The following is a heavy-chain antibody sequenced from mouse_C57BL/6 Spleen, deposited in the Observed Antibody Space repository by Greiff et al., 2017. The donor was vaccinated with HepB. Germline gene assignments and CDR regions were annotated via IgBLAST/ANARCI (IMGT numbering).Heavy chain of an antibody. V-gene: IGHV1-26*01. CDR2: INPNNGGT. CDR3: ARGAITTLVVDY. J-gene: IGHJ2*01. D-gene: IGHD1-1*01. CDR1: GYTFTDYY. Sequence: EVQLQQSGPELVKPGASVKISCKASGYTFTDYYMNWVKQSHGKSLEWIGDINPNNGGTSYNQKFKGKATLTVDKSSSTAYMELRSLTSEDSAVYYCARGAITTLVVDYWGQGTTLTVSS.